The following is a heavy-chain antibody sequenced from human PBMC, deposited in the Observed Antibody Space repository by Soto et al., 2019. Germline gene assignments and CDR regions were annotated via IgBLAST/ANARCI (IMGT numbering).Heavy chain of an antibody. Sequence: QVQLQESGPGLVKPSQTLSLTCSVSGVSINSGGYYWSWIRHHPGKGLEWIGYIYYTGHTFYNPSLKSRVAMSLDTSKNQFSLKLGSVTAADTAVYYCARGSQLERDARDIWGQGTMVTVSS. CDR3: ARGSQLERDARDI. D-gene: IGHD1-1*01. V-gene: IGHV4-31*03. J-gene: IGHJ3*02. CDR2: IYYTGHT. CDR1: GVSINSGGYY.